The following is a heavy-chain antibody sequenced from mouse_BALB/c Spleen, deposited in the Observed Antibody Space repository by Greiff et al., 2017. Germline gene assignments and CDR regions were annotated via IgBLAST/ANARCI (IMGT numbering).Heavy chain of an antibody. D-gene: IGHD2-14*01. CDR2: ISDGGSYT. V-gene: IGHV5-4*02. CDR1: GFTFSDYY. CDR3: ARDHYRYDGHAMDY. Sequence: EVQLVESGGGLVKPGGSLKLSCAASGFTFSDYYMYWVRQTPEKRLEWVATISDGGSYTYYPDSVKGRFTISRDNAKNNLYLQMSSLKSEDTAMYYCARDHYRYDGHAMDYWGQGTSVTVSS. J-gene: IGHJ4*01.